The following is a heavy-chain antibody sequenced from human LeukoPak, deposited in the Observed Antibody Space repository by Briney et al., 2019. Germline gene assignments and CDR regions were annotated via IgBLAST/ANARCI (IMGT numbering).Heavy chain of an antibody. V-gene: IGHV3-43*02. Sequence: GSLKISCSGPGFMFHGYGITWVRQIPGKGLEWVSLISGDGRRPFYADSVKGRLTISRANSKTSLYLQMNSLRSDDTALYYCARESESSGWYDYWGQGTLVTV. J-gene: IGHJ4*02. D-gene: IGHD6-19*01. CDR3: ARESESSGWYDY. CDR2: ISGDGRRP. CDR1: GFMFHGYG.